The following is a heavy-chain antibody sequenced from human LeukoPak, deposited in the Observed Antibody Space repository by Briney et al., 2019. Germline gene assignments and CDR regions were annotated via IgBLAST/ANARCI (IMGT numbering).Heavy chain of an antibody. CDR2: VRYDGSDK. CDR1: GFALSHHG. V-gene: IGHV3-33*01. D-gene: IGHD1-14*01. CDR3: ARALSSTGGSYYFDS. Sequence: GRSLRLSCIASGFALSHHGMHWVRQPPGEGLEWVAFVRYDGSDKYYADSVKGRFTVSRGNSNNALDLQMNTLTVEDTAAYYCARALSSTGGSYYFDSWGQGTLVTVSS. J-gene: IGHJ4*02.